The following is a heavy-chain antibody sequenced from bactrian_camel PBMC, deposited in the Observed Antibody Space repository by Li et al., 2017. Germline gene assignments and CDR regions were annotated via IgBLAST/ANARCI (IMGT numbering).Heavy chain of an antibody. CDR1: GFSFDGFD. V-gene: IGHV3S63*01. CDR3: VGARNLYSRLDYLREDGY. CDR2: LDKGEGTP. D-gene: IGHD1*01. Sequence: HVQLVESGGGSVQAGGSLRLSCTASGFSFDGFDTGWYRQAPGKKCERVSTLDKGEGTPYYADSVKGRFTASRDSARNTVYLHMNDLKPEDTATYYCVGARNLYSRLDYLREDGYWGPGTQVTVS. J-gene: IGHJ6*01.